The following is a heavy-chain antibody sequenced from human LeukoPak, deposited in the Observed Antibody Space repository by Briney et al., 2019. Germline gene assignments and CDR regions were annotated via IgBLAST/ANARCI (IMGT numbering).Heavy chain of an antibody. CDR3: ARQGDDSSGRQNLFDY. D-gene: IGHD3-22*01. J-gene: IGHJ4*02. V-gene: IGHV4-4*09. CDR1: GGSISSYY. CDR2: IYTSGST. Sequence: SETLSLTRTVSGGSISSYYWSWIRQPPGKGLEWIGYIYTSGSTNYNPSLKSRVTISVDTSKNQFSLKLSSVTAADTAVYYCARQGDDSSGRQNLFDYWGQGTLVTVSS.